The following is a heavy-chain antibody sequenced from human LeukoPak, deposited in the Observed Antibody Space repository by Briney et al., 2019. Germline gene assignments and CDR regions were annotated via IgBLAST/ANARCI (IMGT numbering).Heavy chain of an antibody. D-gene: IGHD6-6*01. CDR3: VRGRIAAYDY. CDR2: IYYSGST. CDR1: GGSISSSSYY. Sequence: PSETLSLTCTVSGGSISSSSYYWGWIRQPPGKGLEWIGSIYYSGSTYYNPSLKSRVTISVDTSKNQFSLKLNSVTAADTAVYYCVRGRIAAYDYWGQGTLVTVSS. J-gene: IGHJ4*02. V-gene: IGHV4-39*07.